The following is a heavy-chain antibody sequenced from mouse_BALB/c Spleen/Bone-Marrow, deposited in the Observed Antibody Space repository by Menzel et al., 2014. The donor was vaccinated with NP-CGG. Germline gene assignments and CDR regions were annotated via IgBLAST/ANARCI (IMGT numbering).Heavy chain of an antibody. D-gene: IGHD1-1*01. CDR3: ARYPDYYGSSYAMDY. Sequence: VQLKHSGPELVKPGASVKMSCKASGYTFTNYVMHWVKQKPGQGLEWIGYINPYNDGTKYNEKFKGKATLTSDKSSSTAYMELSSLTSEDSAVYYCARYPDYYGSSYAMDYWGQGTSVTVSS. J-gene: IGHJ4*01. V-gene: IGHV1-14*01. CDR1: GYTFTNYV. CDR2: INPYNDGT.